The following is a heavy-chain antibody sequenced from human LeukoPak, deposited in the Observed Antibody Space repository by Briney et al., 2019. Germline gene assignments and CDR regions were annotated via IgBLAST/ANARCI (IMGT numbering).Heavy chain of an antibody. J-gene: IGHJ4*02. CDR1: GFTFSSYS. CDR2: ISSSSSYI. D-gene: IGHD6-19*01. Sequence: GGSLRLSCAASGFTFSSYSMNWVRQAPGKGLEWVSSISSSSSYIYYADSVKGRFTISRDNAKDSLYLQMNSLRAEDTAVYYCATQSVAGYFDYWGQGTLVTVSS. V-gene: IGHV3-21*01. CDR3: ATQSVAGYFDY.